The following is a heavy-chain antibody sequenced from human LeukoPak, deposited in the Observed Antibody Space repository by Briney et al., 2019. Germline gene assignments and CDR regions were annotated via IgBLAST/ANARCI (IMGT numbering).Heavy chain of an antibody. J-gene: IGHJ4*02. D-gene: IGHD2-2*01. V-gene: IGHV4-4*02. Sequence: SETLSLTCAVSGGSISSSNWWSWVRQPPGKGLEWIGEIYHSGSTNYNPSLKSRVTISVDTSKNQFSVKLSSVTAADTAVYYCARNMEYQLLFDYWGQGTLVTVSS. CDR1: GGSISSSNW. CDR3: ARNMEYQLLFDY. CDR2: IYHSGST.